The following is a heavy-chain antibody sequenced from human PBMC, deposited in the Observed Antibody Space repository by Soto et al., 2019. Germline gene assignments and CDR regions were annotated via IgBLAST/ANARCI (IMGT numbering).Heavy chain of an antibody. D-gene: IGHD3-9*01. V-gene: IGHV4-34*01. CDR2: TNDRGSI. J-gene: IGHJ2*01. CDR1: GGSFSSYY. CDR3: ARESHDILTGPPWVWYFDL. Sequence: QVQLQQWGAGPLRPLETLSLTCGVSGGSFSSYYCAWIRQSPGKGLEWIGETNDRGSINYHPSLKSRVSISVDTSNNHYSLTLRSVTAADTAVYYCARESHDILTGPPWVWYFDLWGRGTLVTVSS.